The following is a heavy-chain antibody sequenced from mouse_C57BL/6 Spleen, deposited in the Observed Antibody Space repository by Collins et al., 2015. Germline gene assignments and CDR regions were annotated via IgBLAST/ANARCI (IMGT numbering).Heavy chain of an antibody. CDR1: GYTFTDYY. J-gene: IGHJ1*03. CDR2: IYPVSGT. Sequence: QVQLKQSGSELVRPGASVTLSCKASGYTFTDYYXNWLKQRPGQGLEWIARIYPVSGTYSNEKFKGKATLTAEKSSSTAYMQLSSLTSEDSAVYFCARGAPDGYYLYFDVWGTGTTVTVSS. CDR3: ARGAPDGYYLYFDV. D-gene: IGHD2-3*01. V-gene: IGHV1-76*01.